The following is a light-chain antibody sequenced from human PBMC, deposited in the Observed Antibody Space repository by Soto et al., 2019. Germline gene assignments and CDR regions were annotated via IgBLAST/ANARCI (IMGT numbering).Light chain of an antibody. J-gene: IGKJ5*01. CDR1: QAVNTR. CDR2: GAS. Sequence: EIVLTQSPATLSSFPGDRVTLSCRASQAVNTRLAWYQHKPGQAPRLLIYGASTRATGIPARFRGSGSGTEFTLSISSLQSEDFAVYYCQQYSNWPPSITFGQGTRLEIK. V-gene: IGKV3-15*01. CDR3: QQYSNWPPSIT.